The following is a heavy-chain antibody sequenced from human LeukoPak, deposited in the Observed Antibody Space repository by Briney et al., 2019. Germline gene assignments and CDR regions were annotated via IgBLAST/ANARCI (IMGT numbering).Heavy chain of an antibody. D-gene: IGHD4-17*01. CDR3: AREAGDGVDY. J-gene: IGHJ4*02. CDR1: GFTFSNYR. Sequence: AGGSVRLSCAASGFTFSNYRMNWVRQAPGKGLEWVSCITPSSGYIYYADSVKGRFTISRDNAKNTLHLQMNSLRAEDAAVYYCAREAGDGVDYWVRGKVVTVSS. V-gene: IGHV3-21*01. CDR2: ITPSSGYI.